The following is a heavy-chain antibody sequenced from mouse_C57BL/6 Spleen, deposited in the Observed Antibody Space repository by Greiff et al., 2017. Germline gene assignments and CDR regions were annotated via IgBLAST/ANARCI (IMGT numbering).Heavy chain of an antibody. J-gene: IGHJ1*03. CDR3: ASWSTVVGNWYFDV. CDR2: IDPSDSYT. CDR1: GYTFTSYW. Sequence: QVQLQQPGAELVMPGASVKLSCKASGYTFTSYWMHWVKQRPGQGLEWIGEIDPSDSYTNYNQKFKGKSTLTVDKSSSTAYMQLSSLTSEDSAVYYFASWSTVVGNWYFDVWGTGTTVTVSS. V-gene: IGHV1-69*01. D-gene: IGHD1-1*01.